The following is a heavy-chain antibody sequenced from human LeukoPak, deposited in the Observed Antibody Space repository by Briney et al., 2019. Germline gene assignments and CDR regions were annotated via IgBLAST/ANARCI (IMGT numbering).Heavy chain of an antibody. CDR1: GFIFSDVW. J-gene: IGHJ4*02. V-gene: IGHV3-15*07. Sequence: GGSLRLSCAASGFIFSDVWMNWVRRAPGKGLEWVGRIKRKSDGETSAYAAPVKGRFTISRDDSKNTLFLQMNSLKTEDTAMYYCTADTPSSSSQAFDHWGQGTLVTVSS. CDR3: TADTPSSSSQAFDH. D-gene: IGHD6-19*01. CDR2: IKRKSDGETS.